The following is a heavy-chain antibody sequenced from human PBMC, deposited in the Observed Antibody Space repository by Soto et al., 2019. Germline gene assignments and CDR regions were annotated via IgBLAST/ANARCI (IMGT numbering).Heavy chain of an antibody. CDR2: ISSNGGST. J-gene: IGHJ4*02. D-gene: IGHD2-2*01. CDR3: VKHQYVVY. Sequence: GGSLRLSCSASGLSFSSYAMHWVRQAPGKGLEYVSSISSNGGSTYYADSVKGRFTISRDNSKNTVYLQMSSLGAEDTAVYYCVKHQYVVYWAEGPRVTVS. V-gene: IGHV3-64D*06. CDR1: GLSFSSYA.